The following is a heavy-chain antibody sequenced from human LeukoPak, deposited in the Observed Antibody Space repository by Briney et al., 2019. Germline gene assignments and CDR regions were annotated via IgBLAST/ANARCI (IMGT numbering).Heavy chain of an antibody. CDR2: INWNGGST. D-gene: IGHD2-2*02. Sequence: GGSLRLSCAASGFTFDDYGMSWVRQAPGKGLEGVSGINWNGGSTGYADSVKGRFTISRDNAKNSLYLQMNSLRAEDTALYYCAREGELGGYCSSTSCYTFDYWGQGTLVTVSS. CDR1: GFTFDDYG. J-gene: IGHJ4*02. CDR3: AREGELGGYCSSTSCYTFDY. V-gene: IGHV3-20*04.